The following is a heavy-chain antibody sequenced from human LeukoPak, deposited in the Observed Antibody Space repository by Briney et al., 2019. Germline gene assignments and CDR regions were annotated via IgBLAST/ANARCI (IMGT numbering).Heavy chain of an antibody. J-gene: IGHJ4*02. V-gene: IGHV3-7*05. CDR2: LNQDGSDI. Sequence: GGSLRLSCAASGFTFSSYWMNWVRQAPGKGLEWVANLNQDGSDIYYVDSVKGRFTISRDSSKNTLSLQMSSLSAEDTAVYYCAKHVQSIAARPFDYWGQGTLVTVSS. CDR1: GFTFSSYW. D-gene: IGHD6-6*01. CDR3: AKHVQSIAARPFDY.